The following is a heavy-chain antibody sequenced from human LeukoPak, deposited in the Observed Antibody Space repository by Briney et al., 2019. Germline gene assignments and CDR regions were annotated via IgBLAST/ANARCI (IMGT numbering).Heavy chain of an antibody. CDR2: IHQSGVT. CDR1: GYSITSGYD. Sequence: SETLSLTCTVSGYSITSGYDWGWIRQPPGKGLEWIGSIHQSGVTYFNPSLKSRVTISVDTSKNQFSLKLSSVTAADTAVYYCARGYGPIDYWGQGTLVTVSS. J-gene: IGHJ4*02. D-gene: IGHD4-17*01. V-gene: IGHV4-38-2*02. CDR3: ARGYGPIDY.